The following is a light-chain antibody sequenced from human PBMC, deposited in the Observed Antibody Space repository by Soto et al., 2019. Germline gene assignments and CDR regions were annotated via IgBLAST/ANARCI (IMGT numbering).Light chain of an antibody. V-gene: IGKV3-20*01. Sequence: EIVLTQSPGTLSLSPGDRATLSCRASQSVSSSYLAWYQQKPGQAPRLLIYAASSRATGIPDRFSGSGSGTDFTLTISRLEPEDFAVYYCQQYGSSPRTFGQGTKVEIK. CDR1: QSVSSSY. CDR3: QQYGSSPRT. J-gene: IGKJ1*01. CDR2: AAS.